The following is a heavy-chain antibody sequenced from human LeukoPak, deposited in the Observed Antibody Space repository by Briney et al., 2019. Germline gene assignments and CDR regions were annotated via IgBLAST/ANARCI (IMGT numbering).Heavy chain of an antibody. V-gene: IGHV3-53*04. D-gene: IGHD3-3*01. CDR2: IYSGGST. Sequence: GGSLRLSCAASGFTVSSNYMSWVRQAPEKGLEWVSVIYSGGSTYYADSVKGRFTISRHNSKNTLYLQMNSLRAEDTAVYYCARAIPSNYDFWSGYHYYFDYWGQGTLVTVSS. CDR1: GFTVSSNY. J-gene: IGHJ4*02. CDR3: ARAIPSNYDFWSGYHYYFDY.